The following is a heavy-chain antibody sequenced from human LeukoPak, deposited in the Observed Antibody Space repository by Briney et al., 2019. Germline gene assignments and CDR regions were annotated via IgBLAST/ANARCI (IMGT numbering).Heavy chain of an antibody. CDR3: ARQGSISAFDF. CDR1: IGSFSGYH. J-gene: IGHJ4*02. D-gene: IGHD3-3*02. V-gene: IGHV4-34*01. Sequence: SETLSLTCAVYIGSFSGYHWSWIRQPPGKGLEWIGEIDHSGNTKYNPSIKSRVTISVDTSKNQFSLNLRALSAADTAVYFCARQGSISAFDFWGRGTLVTVSS. CDR2: IDHSGNT.